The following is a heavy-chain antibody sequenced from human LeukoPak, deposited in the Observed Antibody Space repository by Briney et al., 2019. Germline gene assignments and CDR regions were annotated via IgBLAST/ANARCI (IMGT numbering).Heavy chain of an antibody. CDR3: ARGGWSLDY. CDR2: IHYSGST. V-gene: IGHV4-59*01. Sequence: PSETLSLTCTVSGASISSFYWSWIRQSPGKALEWIGYIHYSGSTNYNPSLKSRVTMSVGASKNQFSLKVGSVTAADTAVYYCARGGWSLDYWGQGALVTVSS. J-gene: IGHJ4*02. CDR1: GASISSFY. D-gene: IGHD3-3*01.